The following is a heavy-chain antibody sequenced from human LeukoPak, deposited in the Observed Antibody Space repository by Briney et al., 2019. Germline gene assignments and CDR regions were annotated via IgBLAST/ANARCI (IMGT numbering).Heavy chain of an antibody. CDR1: GGSISSGSYY. CDR2: LYNSGST. J-gene: IGHJ4*02. V-gene: IGHV4-61*10. CDR3: ARGGGGGGGY. Sequence: SETLSLTCTVSGGSISSGSYYWSWIRQPAGKGLEWIGYLYNSGSTSYNPSLKSRVTISVDTSKNQCSLKLTSVTAADTAVYYCARGGGGGGGYWGQGTLVIVSS. D-gene: IGHD2-21*01.